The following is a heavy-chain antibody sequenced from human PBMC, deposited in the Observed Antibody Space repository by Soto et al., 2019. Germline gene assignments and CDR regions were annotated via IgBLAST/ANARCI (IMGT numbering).Heavy chain of an antibody. Sequence: QVQLVESGGVLVKPGGSLRLSCAASGFTFSDYYMSWFRQAPGKGLEWLSYLSTGTPYTNYADSVKGRFTISRGNAKNSLYLQMNSLREADTAVYYCARNMETYRGNYAFDYCCQGALVTVSS. V-gene: IGHV3-11*06. D-gene: IGHD1-26*01. CDR3: ARNMETYRGNYAFDY. CDR2: LSTGTPYT. CDR1: GFTFSDYY. J-gene: IGHJ4*02.